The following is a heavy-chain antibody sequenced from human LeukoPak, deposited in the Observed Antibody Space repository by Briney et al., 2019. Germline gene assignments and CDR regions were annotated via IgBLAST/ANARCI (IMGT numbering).Heavy chain of an antibody. V-gene: IGHV3-48*03. CDR1: GFTFSSYE. CDR2: ISSSGSTI. Sequence: PGGSLRLSCAASGFTFSSYEMNWVRQAPGKGLEWVSYISSSGSTIYYADSVKGRFTISRDNAKNSLYLQMNSLRAEDTAVYYCARIGMYGSGSYYITRNDAFDIWGQGTMVTVSS. J-gene: IGHJ3*02. CDR3: ARIGMYGSGSYYITRNDAFDI. D-gene: IGHD3-10*01.